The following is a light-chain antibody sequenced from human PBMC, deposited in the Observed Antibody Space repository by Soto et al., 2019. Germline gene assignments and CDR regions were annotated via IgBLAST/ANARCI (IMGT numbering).Light chain of an antibody. V-gene: IGLV2-23*01. Sequence: QSALTQPASVSGSPGQSITISCTGTSSDVGSYNLVSWYQQHPGKAPKLMIYEGSKRPSGVSKRFSGSKSGNTASLTISGLKAEDEADYYCCSYAAGSTWVFGGGTKLTVL. CDR3: CSYAAGSTWV. J-gene: IGLJ2*01. CDR1: SSDVGSYNL. CDR2: EGS.